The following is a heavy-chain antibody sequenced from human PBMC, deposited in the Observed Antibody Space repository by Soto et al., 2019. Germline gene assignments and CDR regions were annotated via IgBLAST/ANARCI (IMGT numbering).Heavy chain of an antibody. CDR1: GGSISSSSYY. CDR2: IYYSGST. V-gene: IGHV4-39*01. D-gene: IGHD3-10*01. Sequence: QLQLQESGPGLVKPSETLSLTCTVSGGSISSSSYYWGWIRQPPGKGLEWIGSIYYSGSTYYNPSLKSRVTISVDTSKNQFSLKLSSVTAADTAVYYCARRYYYGSGSYRVVPYFDYWGQGTLVTVSS. J-gene: IGHJ4*02. CDR3: ARRYYYGSGSYRVVPYFDY.